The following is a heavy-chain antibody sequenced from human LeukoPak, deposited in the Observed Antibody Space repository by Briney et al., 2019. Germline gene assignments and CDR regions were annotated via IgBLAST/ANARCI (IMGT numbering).Heavy chain of an antibody. CDR2: IHYRGST. CDR1: GGSISSGDHY. D-gene: IGHD7-27*01. Sequence: PSQTLSLTCTVSGGSISSGDHYWTWIRQPPGKGLEWIGHIHYRGSTDYNPSLKSRLTISVDTSESQFSLKLDSVTAADTAVYFCVRDQLWRLSSQGYYGMDVWGQGATVTVSS. V-gene: IGHV4-30-4*01. J-gene: IGHJ6*02. CDR3: VRDQLWRLSSQGYYGMDV.